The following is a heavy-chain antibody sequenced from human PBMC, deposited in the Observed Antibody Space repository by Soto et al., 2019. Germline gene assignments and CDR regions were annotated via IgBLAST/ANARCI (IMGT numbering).Heavy chain of an antibody. J-gene: IGHJ3*02. D-gene: IGHD2-21*02. V-gene: IGHV3-30*18. Sequence: GGSLRLSCAASGVTFTSYAMTWVRQVPGKGLEWVAVISYDGSNKYCADSVKGRFTISRDNSKNTLYLQMNSLRAEDTAVYYCAKAMVVVTAISGGGGFDKWGQGTLVTVSS. CDR1: GVTFTSYA. CDR2: ISYDGSNK. CDR3: AKAMVVVTAISGGGGFDK.